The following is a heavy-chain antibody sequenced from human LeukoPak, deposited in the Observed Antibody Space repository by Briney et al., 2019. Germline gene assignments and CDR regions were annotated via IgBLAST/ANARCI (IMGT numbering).Heavy chain of an antibody. J-gene: IGHJ4*02. Sequence: ASVKVSCKASGSTFTSYGISWVRQAPGQGLEWMGWISAYNGNTNYAQKLQGRVTMTTDTSTSTAYMELRSLRSDDTGVYYCARGLGGGFTYYDFWSGSSGKGTFDYWGQGTLVTVSS. V-gene: IGHV1-18*01. CDR3: ARGLGGGFTYYDFWSGSSGKGTFDY. D-gene: IGHD3-3*01. CDR1: GSTFTSYG. CDR2: ISAYNGNT.